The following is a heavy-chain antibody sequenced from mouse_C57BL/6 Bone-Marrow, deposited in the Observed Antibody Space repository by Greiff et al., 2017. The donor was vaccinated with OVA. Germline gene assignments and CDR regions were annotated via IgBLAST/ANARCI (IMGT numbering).Heavy chain of an antibody. D-gene: IGHD1-1*01. CDR2: INPYNGGT. CDR1: GYTFTDYY. J-gene: IGHJ1*03. CDR3: ARDYYGSSYHWYFDV. V-gene: IGHV1-19*01. Sequence: EVQLQQSGPVLVKPGASVKMSCKASGYTFTDYYMNWVKQSHGKSLEWIGDINPYNGGTSYNQKFKGQATLTVDKSSSTAYMELNSLTSEDSVVYYCARDYYGSSYHWYFDVWGTGTTVTVSS.